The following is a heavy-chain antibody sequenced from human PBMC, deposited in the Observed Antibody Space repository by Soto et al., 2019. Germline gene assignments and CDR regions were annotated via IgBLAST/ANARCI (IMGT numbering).Heavy chain of an antibody. V-gene: IGHV3-21*01. CDR3: ARWGVEFGELLRGFLDY. D-gene: IGHD3-10*01. CDR2: ISSSSSYI. Sequence: GGSLRLSCAASGFTFSSYSMNWVRQAPGKGLEWVSSISSSSSYIYYADSVKGRFTISRDNAKNSLYLQMNSLRAEDTAVYYCARWGVEFGELLRGFLDYWGQGTLVTVS. CDR1: GFTFSSYS. J-gene: IGHJ4*02.